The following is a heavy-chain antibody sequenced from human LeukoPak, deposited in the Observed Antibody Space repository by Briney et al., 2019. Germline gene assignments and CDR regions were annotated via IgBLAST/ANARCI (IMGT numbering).Heavy chain of an antibody. CDR3: VKDAGGDLSPPALDI. D-gene: IGHD3-16*01. CDR2: ISWIWNSANI. Sequence: PGGSLRLSCAASGFTFDDYAMHWVRHVPGKGLEWVSGISWIWNSANIGYADSVKGRLTISRDNPKNSLYLQMNSLRAEDTALYYCVKDAGGDLSPPALDIWGQGTMVTVSS. J-gene: IGHJ3*02. CDR1: GFTFDDYA. V-gene: IGHV3-9*01.